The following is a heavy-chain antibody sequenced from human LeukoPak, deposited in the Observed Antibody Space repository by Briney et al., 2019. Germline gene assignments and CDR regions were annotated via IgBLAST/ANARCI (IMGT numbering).Heavy chain of an antibody. CDR3: ARQGHKLTLVDYYGMDV. V-gene: IGHV4-59*08. Sequence: SETLSLTCTVSGGSINSDYWSWVRQSPGKGLAWIGYMYYSGSSTNYNPSLKSRVTISVDRSKNQFSLKLSSVTAADTAVYYCARQGHKLTLVDYYGMDVWGQGTTVTVSS. CDR1: GGSINSDY. J-gene: IGHJ6*02. CDR2: MYYSGSST. D-gene: IGHD1-26*01.